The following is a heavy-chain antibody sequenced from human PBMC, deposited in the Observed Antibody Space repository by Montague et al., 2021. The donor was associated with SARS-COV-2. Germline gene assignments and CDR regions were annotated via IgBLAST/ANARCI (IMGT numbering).Heavy chain of an antibody. CDR1: SGSINSGGFY. CDR3: AASGRRGYSNPFHH. J-gene: IGHJ4*02. D-gene: IGHD4-11*01. V-gene: IGHV4-31*03. Sequence: TLSLTCSVSSGSINSGGFYWSWIRQPPGKGLEWIGYIYYSGSTYYNPSLESRLTISVDTSKNQFSLNLSSVTAADTAVYYCAASGRRGYSNPFHHCGRGGLVTVSS. CDR2: IYYSGST.